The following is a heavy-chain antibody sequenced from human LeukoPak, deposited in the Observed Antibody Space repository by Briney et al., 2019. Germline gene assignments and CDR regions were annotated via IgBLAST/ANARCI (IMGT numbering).Heavy chain of an antibody. CDR2: MNPNSGNT. D-gene: IGHD3-10*01. V-gene: IGHV1-8*01. J-gene: IGHJ4*02. CDR1: GYTFTSYD. Sequence: ASVKVSCKASGYTFTSYDINWVRQATGQGREWMGWMNPNSGNTGYEHKFQGRVTMTRNTSISTAYMELSSLRSEDTAVYYCARQYHFYYGSGSIDYWGQGTLVTVSS. CDR3: ARQYHFYYGSGSIDY.